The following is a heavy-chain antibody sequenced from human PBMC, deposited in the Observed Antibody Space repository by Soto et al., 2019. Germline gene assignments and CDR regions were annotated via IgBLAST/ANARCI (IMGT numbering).Heavy chain of an antibody. Sequence: ASVKVSCKASGYTFTGYYMHWVRQAPGQGLEWMGWINPNSGGTNYAQKFQGRVTMTRDTSISTAYMELSRLGSDDTAVYYCARDAVKDDFWSGYIQGYYYGMDVWGQGTTVTVSS. CDR3: ARDAVKDDFWSGYIQGYYYGMDV. CDR1: GYTFTGYY. D-gene: IGHD3-3*01. V-gene: IGHV1-2*02. J-gene: IGHJ6*02. CDR2: INPNSGGT.